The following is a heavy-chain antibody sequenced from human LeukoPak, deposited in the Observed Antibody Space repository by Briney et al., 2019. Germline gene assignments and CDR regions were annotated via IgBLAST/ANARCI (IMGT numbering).Heavy chain of an antibody. Sequence: LILSCAASGFTFSSYSMRWVPQSPGKGLEFLSVLLYDGSSKYYPASVKGRFTISRDNSKNTLYLQMSSLRAEDTAVYYCARAPNYGDYPTHSDYWGQGTLVTVSS. V-gene: IGHV3-33*01. D-gene: IGHD4-17*01. CDR2: LLYDGSSK. J-gene: IGHJ4*02. CDR1: GFTFSSYS. CDR3: ARAPNYGDYPTHSDY.